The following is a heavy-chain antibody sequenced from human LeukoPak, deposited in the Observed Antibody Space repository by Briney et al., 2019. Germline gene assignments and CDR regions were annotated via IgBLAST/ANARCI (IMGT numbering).Heavy chain of an antibody. Sequence: SETLSLTCSVSGYSISSAYYWGWIQQPPGKGLEWIGSIYHSGSTNYNPSLKSRVTISVDTSKNQFSLKLSSVTAADTAVYYCARLSCSGGSCYSMIDYWGQGTLVTVSS. V-gene: IGHV4-38-2*02. CDR2: IYHSGST. CDR3: ARLSCSGGSCYSMIDY. J-gene: IGHJ4*02. CDR1: GYSISSAYY. D-gene: IGHD2-15*01.